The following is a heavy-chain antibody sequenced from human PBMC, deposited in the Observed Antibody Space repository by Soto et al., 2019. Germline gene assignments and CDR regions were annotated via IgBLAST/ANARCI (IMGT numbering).Heavy chain of an antibody. CDR3: ARDRTRMTSGYVVDY. J-gene: IGHJ4*02. D-gene: IGHD1-1*01. Sequence: EVQLLESGGKLVQPGGSLTLSCAASGFTFSTYAMAWVRQAPGKGLEWVSGVSASGLNTDYADPVKGRFYISRDNSKNTVSLHMNSLTGADTALYYCARDRTRMTSGYVVDYWGQGTPVNVSS. CDR1: GFTFSTYA. CDR2: VSASGLNT. V-gene: IGHV3-23*01.